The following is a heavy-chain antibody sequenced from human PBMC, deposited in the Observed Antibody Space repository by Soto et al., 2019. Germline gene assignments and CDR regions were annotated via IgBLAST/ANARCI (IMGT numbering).Heavy chain of an antibody. D-gene: IGHD2-2*01. CDR1: GFTFSSYS. V-gene: IGHV3-48*01. J-gene: IGHJ4*02. CDR2: ISSSSSTI. Sequence: EVQLVESRGGLVQPGGSLRLSCAASGFTFSSYSMNWVRQAPGKGLEWVSYISSSSSTIYYADSVKGRFTISRDNAKNSLYLQMNSLRAEDTAVYYCARGGGYDHYWGQGTLVTVSS. CDR3: ARGGGYDHY.